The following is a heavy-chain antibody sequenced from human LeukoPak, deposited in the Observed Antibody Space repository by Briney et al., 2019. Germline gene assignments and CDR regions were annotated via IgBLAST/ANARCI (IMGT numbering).Heavy chain of an antibody. CDR1: GYTFTAYY. CDR3: ATMDGGESY. Sequence: ASVQVSCKASGYTFTAYYIHWVRQAPGQGLEWVGRINPNSGGTNYAQNFQDRVTMTRDTSIRTAYMELSRLRFDDTAVYYCATMDGGESYWGQGTLVTVSS. J-gene: IGHJ4*02. D-gene: IGHD3-16*01. CDR2: INPNSGGT. V-gene: IGHV1-2*02.